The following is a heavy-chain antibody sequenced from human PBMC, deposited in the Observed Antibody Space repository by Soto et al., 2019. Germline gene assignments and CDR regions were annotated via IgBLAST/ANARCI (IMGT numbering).Heavy chain of an antibody. CDR1: GGSISSSSYY. J-gene: IGHJ1*01. D-gene: IGHD2-21*02. Sequence: SETLSLTCTVSGGSISSSSYYWGWIRQPPGKGLEWIGSIYYSGSTYYNPSLKSRVTISVDASKNQFSLKLSSVTAADTAVYYCARILAYCGGDSYPEYFQHWGQGTLVTVSS. CDR3: ARILAYCGGDSYPEYFQH. CDR2: IYYSGST. V-gene: IGHV4-39*01.